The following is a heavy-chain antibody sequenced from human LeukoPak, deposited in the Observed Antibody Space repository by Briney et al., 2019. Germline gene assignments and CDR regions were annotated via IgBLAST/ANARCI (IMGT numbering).Heavy chain of an antibody. CDR1: GFTFSSYA. J-gene: IGHJ4*02. CDR2: IRGSGGST. D-gene: IGHD5-24*01. Sequence: GGSLRLSCAASGFTFSSYAMSWVRQAPGKGLEWVSAIRGSGGSTYYADSVKGRFTISRDNSKNTLYLQMNSLRAEDTAVYYCAKGSSRGGYNSYYFDYWGQGTLVTVSS. CDR3: AKGSSRGGYNSYYFDY. V-gene: IGHV3-23*01.